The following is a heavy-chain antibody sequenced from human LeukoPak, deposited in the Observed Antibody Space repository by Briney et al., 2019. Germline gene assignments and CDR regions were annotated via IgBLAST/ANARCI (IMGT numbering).Heavy chain of an antibody. J-gene: IGHJ1*01. CDR3: ARDTDYYGSGRHGYFDH. Sequence: GGSLRLSCAASGFPFTTYWMSWVRQAPGKGLEWVSLIYSGGSTYSADSVKGGFTISRDNSKNTLHLQMNSLRAEDTAVYYCARDTDYYGSGRHGYFDHWGQGTLVTVSS. CDR2: IYSGGST. D-gene: IGHD3-10*01. V-gene: IGHV3-66*01. CDR1: GFPFTTYW.